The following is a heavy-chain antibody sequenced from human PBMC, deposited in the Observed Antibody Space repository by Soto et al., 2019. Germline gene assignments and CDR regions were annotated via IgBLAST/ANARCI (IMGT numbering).Heavy chain of an antibody. CDR3: ARSYYASSGYYYDMAY. D-gene: IGHD3-22*01. J-gene: IGHJ4*02. Sequence: PGESLKISCKGSGYNYDTYWIAWVRQMPGKGLEWMGIIFPRDSDTRYRPSFQGQVTISADRSTTTAYLQWYSLKASDTAMYYCARSYYASSGYYYDMAYWGQGTLVTVSS. V-gene: IGHV5-51*01. CDR2: IFPRDSDT. CDR1: GYNYDTYW.